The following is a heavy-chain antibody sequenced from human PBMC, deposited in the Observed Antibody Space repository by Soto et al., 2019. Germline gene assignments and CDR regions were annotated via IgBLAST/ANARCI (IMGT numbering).Heavy chain of an antibody. CDR3: ARKSRSSYFSMDV. Sequence: SETLSLTCAVYGGSFSGYYWSWIRQPPGKGLEWIGEINHSGSTNYNPSLKSRVTISVDTSKNQFSLKLSSVTAADTAVYYCARKSRSSYFSMDVWGKGTTVTVSS. D-gene: IGHD2-2*01. CDR1: GGSFSGYY. V-gene: IGHV4-34*01. CDR2: INHSGST. J-gene: IGHJ6*03.